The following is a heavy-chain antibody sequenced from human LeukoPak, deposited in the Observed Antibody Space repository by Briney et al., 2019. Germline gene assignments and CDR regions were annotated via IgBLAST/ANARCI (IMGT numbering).Heavy chain of an antibody. V-gene: IGHV3-7*01. CDR1: GFTFSSYW. Sequence: GGSLRLSCAASGFTFSSYWMSWVRQAPGKGLEWVANIKQDGSEKYYVDSVKGRFTISRDNAKNSLYLQMNSLRAEDTAVYYCARDTPFRRGSWYGGMDVWGQGTTVTVSS. CDR2: IKQDGSEK. CDR3: ARDTPFRRGSWYGGMDV. D-gene: IGHD6-13*01. J-gene: IGHJ6*02.